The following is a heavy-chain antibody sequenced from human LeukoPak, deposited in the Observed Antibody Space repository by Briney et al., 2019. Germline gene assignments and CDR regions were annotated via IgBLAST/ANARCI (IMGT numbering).Heavy chain of an antibody. J-gene: IGHJ4*02. D-gene: IGHD5-18*01. CDR3: ARGQKYRSGYTVTELGSGYFDY. V-gene: IGHV4-59*01. Sequence: PSETLSLTCTVSGGFISSYYWSWIRQPPGKGLEWIGYIYYSGSTNYNPSLKSRVTISVDTSKNQFSLKLSSVTAADTAVYYCARGQKYRSGYTVTELGSGYFDYWGQGTLVTVSS. CDR2: IYYSGST. CDR1: GGFISSYY.